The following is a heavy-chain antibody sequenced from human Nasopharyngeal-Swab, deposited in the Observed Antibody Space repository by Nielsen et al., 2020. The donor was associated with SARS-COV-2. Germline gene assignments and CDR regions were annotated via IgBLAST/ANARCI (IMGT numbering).Heavy chain of an antibody. CDR2: IGRPGDT. CDR1: GFTFSSYD. V-gene: IGHV3-13*01. CDR3: ARGYYYDSSGYSPGHAFDI. D-gene: IGHD3-22*01. J-gene: IGHJ3*02. Sequence: GESLKISCAASGFTFSSYDMHWVRQAPGKGLEWVSGIGRPGDTYYPGSVKGRFTISRENAKNSLYLQMNSLRAGDTAVYYCARGYYYDSSGYSPGHAFDIWGQGTMVTVSS.